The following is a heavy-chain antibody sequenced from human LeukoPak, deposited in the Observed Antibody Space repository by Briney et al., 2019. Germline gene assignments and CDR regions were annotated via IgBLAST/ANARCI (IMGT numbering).Heavy chain of an antibody. V-gene: IGHV3-73*01. CDR3: NYYDSRAGPG. CDR1: GFTFSGFA. CDR2: IRSKANSYAT. D-gene: IGHD3-22*01. J-gene: IGHJ4*02. Sequence: GGSLKLSCAASGFTFSGFAMHWVRQASGKGLEWVGRIRSKANSYATEYAASVKGRFTISRDESKNTAYLQMSSLKTEDTAIYYCNYYDSRAGPGWGQGTLVTVSS.